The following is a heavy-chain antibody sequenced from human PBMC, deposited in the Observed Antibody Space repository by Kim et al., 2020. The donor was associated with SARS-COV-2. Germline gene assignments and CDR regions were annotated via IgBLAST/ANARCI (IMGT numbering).Heavy chain of an antibody. V-gene: IGHV4-34*01. CDR2: INHSGST. J-gene: IGHJ4*02. CDR1: GGSFSGYY. CDR3: ARGSASGSCPDY. Sequence: SETLSLTCAVYGGSFSGYYWSWIRQPPGKGLEWIGEINHSGSTNYNPSLKSRVTISVDTSKNQFSLKLSSVTAADTAVYYCARGSASGSCPDYWGQGTLVTVSS. D-gene: IGHD2-15*01.